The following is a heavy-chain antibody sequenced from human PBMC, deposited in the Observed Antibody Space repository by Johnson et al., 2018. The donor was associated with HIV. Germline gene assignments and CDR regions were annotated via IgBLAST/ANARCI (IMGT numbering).Heavy chain of an antibody. J-gene: IGHJ3*02. CDR1: GFTFSSYG. D-gene: IGHD1-1*01. CDR3: ANRRGIGDGTTGSLDI. V-gene: IGHV3-30*18. Sequence: QVQLVESGGGVVQPGRSLRLSCVASGFTFSSYGMHWVRQAPGKGLEWVAVISYDGSNKYYAYSVKGRFTISRDNSKNTLFLQMNSLRPEDTAVYYCANRRGIGDGTTGSLDIWGQGTMVTVSS. CDR2: ISYDGSNK.